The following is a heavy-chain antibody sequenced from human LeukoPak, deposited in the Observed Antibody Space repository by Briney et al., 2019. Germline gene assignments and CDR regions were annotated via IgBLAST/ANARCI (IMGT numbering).Heavy chain of an antibody. V-gene: IGHV3-23*01. CDR2: ITGSGLTT. J-gene: IGHJ5*01. Sequence: GGSLRLSCTTSGFTFSDYAMTWARQAPGKGLEWVSIITGSGLTTYYAESVKGRFTISRDNSKNTLYLQMPSLRAEDTAIYYCAKVEASDVWSSCDSWGQGTLVTVSS. D-gene: IGHD3-3*01. CDR1: GFTFSDYA. CDR3: AKVEASDVWSSCDS.